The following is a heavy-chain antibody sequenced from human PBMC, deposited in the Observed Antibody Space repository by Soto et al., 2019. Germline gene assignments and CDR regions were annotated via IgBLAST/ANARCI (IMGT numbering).Heavy chain of an antibody. D-gene: IGHD1-26*01. J-gene: IGHJ4*02. V-gene: IGHV3-33*01. CDR2: IWYDGSNK. CDR1: GFTFSSYG. CDR3: ARDGVGDDYFDS. Sequence: QVQLVESGGGVVQPGRSLRLSCAASGFTFSSYGMHWVRQAPGKGLEWVAVIWYDGSNKYYADSVKGRFTISRDNSKNTMYLQMNSLRAEDTAVYYCARDGVGDDYFDSWGQGTLVTVSS.